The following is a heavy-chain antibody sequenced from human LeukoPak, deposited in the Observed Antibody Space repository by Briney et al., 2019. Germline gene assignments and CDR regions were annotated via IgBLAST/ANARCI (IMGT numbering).Heavy chain of an antibody. J-gene: IGHJ4*02. V-gene: IGHV3-7*01. CDR3: AKIYCTSTDCYYDY. CDR1: GFTFRSYW. CDR2: IKQDGSAK. Sequence: PGGSLRLSCAASGFTFRSYWMSWVRQAPGKGLEWVANIKQDGSAKYYMDSVKGRFTISRDSAKNSLYLQMNSLRAEDTAVYYCAKIYCTSTDCYYDYWGQGTLVTVSS. D-gene: IGHD2-2*01.